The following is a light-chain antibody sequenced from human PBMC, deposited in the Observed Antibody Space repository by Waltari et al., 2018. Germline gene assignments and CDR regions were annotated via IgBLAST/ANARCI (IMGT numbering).Light chain of an antibody. CDR2: DAT. Sequence: ETVLTQSPATLSLSPAARATLSCRTSQDVSIYLSCYQQKPGQAPRLINYDATNRATSIPTRFSGSGSGKDVTHTISSLEPEDFALDYCQQRRNWPPLTFGGGTKVK. CDR3: QQRRNWPPLT. V-gene: IGKV3-11*01. J-gene: IGKJ4*01. CDR1: QDVSIY.